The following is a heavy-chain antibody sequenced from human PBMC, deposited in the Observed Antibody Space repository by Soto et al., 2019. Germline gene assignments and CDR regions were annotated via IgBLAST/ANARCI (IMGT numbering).Heavy chain of an antibody. V-gene: IGHV3-30*03. CDR1: GFTFSSYV. D-gene: IGHD6-19*01. J-gene: IGHJ6*02. CDR2: VSNDGSNN. Sequence: QVQLVESGGGVVQPGRSLRLSCAASGFTFSSYVMHWVRQAPGKGLEWVAVVSNDGSNNYYADSVKGRFTISRDNSKNTLYLEMNSLRPEDTAVYHCARGGYSAGWTYGMDVWGQGTTVTVS. CDR3: ARGGYSAGWTYGMDV.